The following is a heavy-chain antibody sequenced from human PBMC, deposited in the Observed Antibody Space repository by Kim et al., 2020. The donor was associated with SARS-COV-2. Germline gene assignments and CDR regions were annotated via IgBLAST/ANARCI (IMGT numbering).Heavy chain of an antibody. CDR2: ISYDGSNK. J-gene: IGHJ4*02. Sequence: GGSLRLSCAASGFTFSSYAMHWVRQAPGKGLEWVAVISYDGSNKYYADSVKGRFTISSDNSKNPLYLQMNSLRAEDTAVYYCARGISGYYWFDYWGQGTLVTVSS. D-gene: IGHD3-22*01. V-gene: IGHV3-30-3*01. CDR1: GFTFSSYA. CDR3: ARGISGYYWFDY.